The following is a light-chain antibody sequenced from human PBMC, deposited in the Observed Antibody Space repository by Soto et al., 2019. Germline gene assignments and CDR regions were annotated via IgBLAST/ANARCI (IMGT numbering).Light chain of an antibody. CDR2: DVS. CDR3: SSYTSSSTEVV. J-gene: IGLJ2*01. Sequence: QSVLTQPASVSGSPGQSITISCTGTSSDVGGYNYVSWYQQHPGKAPKLMIYDVSNRPSGVSNRFSGSKSGNTASLNISGLQAEDEADYYCSSYTSSSTEVVFGGGTKLTVL. V-gene: IGLV2-14*03. CDR1: SSDVGGYNY.